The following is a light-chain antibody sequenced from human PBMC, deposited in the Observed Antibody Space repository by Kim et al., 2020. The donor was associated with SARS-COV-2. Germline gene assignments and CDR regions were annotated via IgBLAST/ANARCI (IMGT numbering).Light chain of an antibody. CDR2: WAS. CDR1: QSVLHRSTTKNH. CDR3: QQYYGLPHT. J-gene: IGKJ4*01. V-gene: IGKV4-1*01. Sequence: DIVMTQSPDSLAVSLGERATINCKSSQSVLHRSTTKNHLAWYQQKPGQPPKLLISWASTRESGVPDRFSGSGSGTDFTLTISSLQAEDVAVYYCQQYYGLPHTFGGGTKVEI.